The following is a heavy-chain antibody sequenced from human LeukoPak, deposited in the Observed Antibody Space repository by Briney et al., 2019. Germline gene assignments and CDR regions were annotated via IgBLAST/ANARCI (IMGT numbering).Heavy chain of an antibody. CDR2: INPNSGGT. J-gene: IGHJ5*02. V-gene: IGHV1-2*02. D-gene: IGHD2-2*01. CDR3: ARGYYSSTSCSDWFDP. CDR1: GYTFTGYY. Sequence: GASVKVSCKASGYTFTGYYMHWVRQAPGQGLEWMGWINPNSGGTNYAQKFQGRVTMTRDTSISTAYMELSRLRSDDTAVYYCARGYYSSTSCSDWFDPWGQGTLVTVSS.